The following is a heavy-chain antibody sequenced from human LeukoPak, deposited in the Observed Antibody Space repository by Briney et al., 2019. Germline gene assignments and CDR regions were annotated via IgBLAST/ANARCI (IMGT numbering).Heavy chain of an antibody. D-gene: IGHD3-3*01. CDR2: IYTSGST. Sequence: SETLSLTCTVSGGSISSYYWSWIRQPAGTGLEWIGRIYTSGSTNYNPSLKSRVTMSVDTSKNQFSLKLSSVTAADTAVYYCARTDDFWSGYSFDYWGQGTLVTVSS. CDR3: ARTDDFWSGYSFDY. J-gene: IGHJ4*02. V-gene: IGHV4-4*07. CDR1: GGSISSYY.